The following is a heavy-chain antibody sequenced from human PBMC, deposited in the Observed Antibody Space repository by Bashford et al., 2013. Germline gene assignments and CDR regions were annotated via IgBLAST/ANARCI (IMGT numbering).Heavy chain of an antibody. CDR2: ITGSGGTT. V-gene: IGHV3-23*01. J-gene: IGHJ4*02. CDR3: AKYAGRDGGYVGGLR. Sequence: VRQAPGKGLDWISAITGSGGTTFYVDSVKGRFTISRDNSKNTLYLQMSGLRDDDTATYHCAKYAGRDGGYVGGLRGGQGALVTVSS. D-gene: IGHD5-12*01.